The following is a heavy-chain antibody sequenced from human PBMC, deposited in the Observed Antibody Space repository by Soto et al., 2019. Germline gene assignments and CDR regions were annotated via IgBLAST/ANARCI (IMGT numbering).Heavy chain of an antibody. V-gene: IGHV4-30-4*01. CDR1: GGSINSGDYH. Sequence: SETLSLTCTVSGGSINSGDYHWSWIRQSPGKGLEWIGAIYYSGSTYYNPSLKSRIRISVDTSNNQFSLNINSVTAADTAVYYWARDYRVPSQDVMDVWAQATTVTVSS. CDR3: ARDYRVPSQDVMDV. J-gene: IGHJ6*01. D-gene: IGHD3-16*02. CDR2: IYYSGST.